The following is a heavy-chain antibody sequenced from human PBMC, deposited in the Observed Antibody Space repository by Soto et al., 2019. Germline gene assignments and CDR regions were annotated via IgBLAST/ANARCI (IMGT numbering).Heavy chain of an antibody. J-gene: IGHJ4*02. CDR2: ISAYNGNT. Sequence: ASVKVACKASGYTVTSYGIIGVRQAPGQGLEWMGWISAYNGNTNYAQKLQGRVTMTTDTSTGTAYVELRSLRSDDTAVFYCVREGGDSSGYYFAYWGQGTPVTVSS. CDR3: VREGGDSSGYYFAY. V-gene: IGHV1-18*01. D-gene: IGHD3-22*01. CDR1: GYTVTSYG.